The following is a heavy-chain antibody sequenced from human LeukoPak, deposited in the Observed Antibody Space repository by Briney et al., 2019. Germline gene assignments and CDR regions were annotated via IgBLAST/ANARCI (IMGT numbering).Heavy chain of an antibody. D-gene: IGHD3-22*01. CDR1: GYTFTSYA. Sequence: ASVKVSCKASGYTFTSYAMHWVRQAPGQRLEWMGWINAGNGNTKYSQKFQGRVTITRDTSASTAYKELSSLRSEDTAVYYCARYQLGSSGYYYFDYWGQGTLVTVSS. V-gene: IGHV1-3*01. CDR2: INAGNGNT. J-gene: IGHJ4*02. CDR3: ARYQLGSSGYYYFDY.